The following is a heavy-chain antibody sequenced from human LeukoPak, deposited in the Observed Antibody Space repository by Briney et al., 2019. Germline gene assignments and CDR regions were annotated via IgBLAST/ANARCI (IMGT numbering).Heavy chain of an antibody. CDR1: GFTFSSYG. D-gene: IGHD3-10*01. V-gene: IGHV3-15*01. Sequence: GGSLRLSCAASGFTFSSYGMSWVRKAPGKGLEWVARVKSRSAGETTDYAAPVKGRFTISRDDSKNTLYLQMNSLKTENTAVYYCTLIQGWGSGSYYRDFWGQGTLVTVSS. CDR3: TLIQGWGSGSYYRDF. CDR2: VKSRSAGETT. J-gene: IGHJ4*02.